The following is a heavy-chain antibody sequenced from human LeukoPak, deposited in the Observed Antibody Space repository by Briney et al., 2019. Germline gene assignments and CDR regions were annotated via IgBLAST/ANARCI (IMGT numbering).Heavy chain of an antibody. J-gene: IGHJ4*02. D-gene: IGHD6-13*01. CDR2: ISSSSSYI. Sequence: GGSLRLSCAASGFTFSSYSMNWVRQAPGKGLEWVSSISSSSSYIYYADSVKGRFTISRDNAENSLYLQMNSLRAEDTAVYYCARVAAAGNFDYWGQGTLVTVSS. CDR1: GFTFSSYS. V-gene: IGHV3-21*01. CDR3: ARVAAAGNFDY.